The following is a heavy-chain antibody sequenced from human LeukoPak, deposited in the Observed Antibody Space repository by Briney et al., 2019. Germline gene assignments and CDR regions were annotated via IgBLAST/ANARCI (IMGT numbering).Heavy chain of an antibody. CDR3: ARLDDKLRRYFDY. J-gene: IGHJ4*02. V-gene: IGHV4-34*01. D-gene: IGHD3-9*01. CDR2: INYGGST. CDR1: GGSFSGYY. Sequence: SETLSLTCAVYGGSFSGYYWTWIRHTPGKGLDWIGEINYGGSTNYNPSLKSRVTISVDTSKNQFSLKLSSVTAADTAVYYCARLDDKLRRYFDYWGQGTLVTVSS.